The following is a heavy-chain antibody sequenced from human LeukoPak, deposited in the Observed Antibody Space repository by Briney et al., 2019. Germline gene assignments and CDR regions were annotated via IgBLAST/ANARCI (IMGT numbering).Heavy chain of an antibody. D-gene: IGHD6-19*01. CDR3: ARDPSGWYYFDY. J-gene: IGHJ4*02. V-gene: IGHV3-21*01. CDR2: ISSSSSYI. Sequence: GGSLRLSCAASGFTFSSYSMNWVRQAPGKGLEWVSSISSSSSYIYYADSVKGRFTISRDYAKNSLYLQMNSLRAEDTAVYYCARDPSGWYYFDYWGQGTLVTVSS. CDR1: GFTFSSYS.